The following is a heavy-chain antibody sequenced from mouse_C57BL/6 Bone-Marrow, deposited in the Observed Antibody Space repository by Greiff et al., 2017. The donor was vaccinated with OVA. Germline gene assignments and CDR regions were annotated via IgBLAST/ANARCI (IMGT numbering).Heavy chain of an antibody. V-gene: IGHV1-59*01. CDR2: IDPSDSYT. CDR1: GYTFTSYW. J-gene: IGHJ1*03. CDR3: ARLDDGYDYWYFDV. D-gene: IGHD2-3*01. Sequence: QVQLQQSGAELVRPGTSVKLSCKASGYTFTSYWMHWVKQRPGQGLEWIGVIDPSDSYTNYNQKFKGKATLTVDTSSSTAYMQLSSLTSEDSAVYYCARLDDGYDYWYFDVWGTGTTVTVSS.